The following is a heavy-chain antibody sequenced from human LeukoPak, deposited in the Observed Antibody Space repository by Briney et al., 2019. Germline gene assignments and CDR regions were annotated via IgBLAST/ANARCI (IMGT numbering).Heavy chain of an antibody. D-gene: IGHD1-26*01. CDR2: ISGSGGST. Sequence: GGSLRLSCAASGFTFSSYAMSWVRQAPGKGLEWVSAISGSGGSTYYADSVKGRFTISRDNSKNTLYLQMNSLRAEGTAVYYCAKAVEGGSYWEFDYWGQGTLVTVSS. CDR1: GFTFSSYA. J-gene: IGHJ4*02. V-gene: IGHV3-23*01. CDR3: AKAVEGGSYWEFDY.